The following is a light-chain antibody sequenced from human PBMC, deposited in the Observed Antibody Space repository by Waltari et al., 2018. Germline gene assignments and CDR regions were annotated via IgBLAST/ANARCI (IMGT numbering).Light chain of an antibody. J-gene: IGLJ2*01. V-gene: IGLV4-69*01. CDR2: VNSDGSH. CDR1: RGPSSSA. CDR3: QTWGTGIQV. Sequence: LVLTQSPSASASLGAPVQLTCTLSRGPSSSALARHQQQPEKGPRYLMKVNSDGSHKKGDGTPDRFSGSSSGTERYLTISSLQSEDEADYYCQTWGTGIQVFGGGTKLTVL.